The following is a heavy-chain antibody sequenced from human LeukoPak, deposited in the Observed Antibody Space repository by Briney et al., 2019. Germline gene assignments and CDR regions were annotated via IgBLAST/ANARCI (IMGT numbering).Heavy chain of an antibody. V-gene: IGHV4-31*03. CDR3: ARADTTVRGVISPFDY. Sequence: SQTLSLTCTVSGGSISSGGYYWSWIRQHPGKGLEWIGYIYYSGSTYYNPSLKSRVTISVDTSKNQFSLKLSSVTAADTAVYYCARADTTVRGVISPFDYWGQGTLVTVSS. J-gene: IGHJ4*02. CDR2: IYYSGST. D-gene: IGHD3-10*01. CDR1: GGSISSGGYY.